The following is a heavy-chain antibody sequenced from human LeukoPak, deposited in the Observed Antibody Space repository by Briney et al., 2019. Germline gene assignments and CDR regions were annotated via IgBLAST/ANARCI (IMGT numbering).Heavy chain of an antibody. Sequence: SETLSLTCSVSGGSVSSGDYYWSWIRQPPGKGLEWIGYMYYSGSTYYSPSLKSRVTISVDTSKNQFSLKLSSVTAADTAVYYCATLHFYAMGVWGQGTTVTVSS. V-gene: IGHV4-30-4*01. CDR3: ATLHFYAMGV. CDR2: MYYSGST. CDR1: GGSVSSGDYY. J-gene: IGHJ6*01.